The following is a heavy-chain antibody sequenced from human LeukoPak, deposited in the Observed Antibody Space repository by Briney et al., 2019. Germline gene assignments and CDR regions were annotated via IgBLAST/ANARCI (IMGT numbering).Heavy chain of an antibody. CDR3: ARVSFRDCSGGSCYGSWFDP. J-gene: IGHJ5*02. Sequence: ASVKVSCKASGYTFTSYAMNWVRQAPGQGLEWMGWINTNTGNPTYAQGFTGRFVFSLDTSVSTAYLQISSLKAEDTAVYYCARVSFRDCSGGSCYGSWFDPWGQGTLVTVSS. CDR1: GYTFTSYA. CDR2: INTNTGNP. V-gene: IGHV7-4-1*02. D-gene: IGHD2-15*01.